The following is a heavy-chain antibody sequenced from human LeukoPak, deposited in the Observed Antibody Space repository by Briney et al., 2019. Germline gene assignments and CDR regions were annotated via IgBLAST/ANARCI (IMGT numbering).Heavy chain of an antibody. CDR3: ATRFASIADLLQAAGCFDP. J-gene: IGHJ5*02. CDR2: IYHSGST. CDR1: GGSISSSNW. D-gene: IGHD6-6*01. V-gene: IGHV4-4*02. Sequence: SSETLSLTCAVSGGSISSSNWWSWVRQPPGKGLEWIGEIYHSGSTNYNPSLKSRVTISVDKSKNQFSLKLSSVTAADTAVYYCATRFASIADLLQAAGCFDPWGQRTLVTVSS.